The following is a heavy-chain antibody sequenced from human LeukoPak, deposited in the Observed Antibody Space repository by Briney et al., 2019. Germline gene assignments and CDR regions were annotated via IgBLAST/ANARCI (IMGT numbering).Heavy chain of an antibody. CDR2: IYYSGST. Sequence: SETLSLTCTVSGGSISSYYWSWIRQPPGKGLEWIGSIYYSGSTYYNPSLKSRVTISVDTSKNQFSLKLSSVTAADTAVYYCAREGNYYGMDVWGQGTTVTVSS. CDR3: AREGNYYGMDV. J-gene: IGHJ6*02. V-gene: IGHV4-59*12. D-gene: IGHD3-10*01. CDR1: GGSISSYY.